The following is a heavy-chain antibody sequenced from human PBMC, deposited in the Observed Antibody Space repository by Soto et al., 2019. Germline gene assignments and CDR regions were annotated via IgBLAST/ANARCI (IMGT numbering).Heavy chain of an antibody. D-gene: IGHD3-10*01. V-gene: IGHV4-31*03. Sequence: QVQLQESGPGLVKHSQTLSLTCTVSGGSISSGGYYWSWIRQHPGKGLEWIGYIYYSGSTYYNPSLKSRVTIAVDTSKNQFSLKLSSVTAADTAVYYCARDPIIMVRGVMYVGGSFDYWGQGTLVTVSS. CDR1: GGSISSGGYY. J-gene: IGHJ4*02. CDR3: ARDPIIMVRGVMYVGGSFDY. CDR2: IYYSGST.